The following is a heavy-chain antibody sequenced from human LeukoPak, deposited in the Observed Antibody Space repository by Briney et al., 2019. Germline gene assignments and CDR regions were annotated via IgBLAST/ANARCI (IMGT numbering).Heavy chain of an antibody. CDR1: EFTFNNHD. CDR3: AKPRDIDSWAFDV. J-gene: IGHJ3*01. V-gene: IGHV3-30*18. CDR2: ISYDGRNK. Sequence: GSLRLSCAASEFTFNNHDMHWVRQAPGKGLEWVAAISYDGRNKYYADSVKGRFTISRDNSKNTLNLQMNSLRTEDTAVFYCAKPRDIDSWAFDVWGQGTMVTVSS. D-gene: IGHD2-15*01.